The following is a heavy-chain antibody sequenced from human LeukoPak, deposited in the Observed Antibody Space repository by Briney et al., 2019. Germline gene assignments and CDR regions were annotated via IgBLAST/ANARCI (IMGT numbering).Heavy chain of an antibody. CDR1: GFTFSTYA. D-gene: IGHD6-19*01. V-gene: IGHV3-23*01. CDR3: ANQPGLYDSGWSWTYHFFGVDV. J-gene: IGHJ6*02. Sequence: VRSLRLSCAASGFTFSTYAMTWVRQAPGEGLEWVSTISNTSDNTYYADSVKGRFITSRDNSKNTLFLQMHSLRAEDTAVYYCANQPGLYDSGWSWTYHFFGVDVWGQGTTVTVSS. CDR2: ISNTSDNT.